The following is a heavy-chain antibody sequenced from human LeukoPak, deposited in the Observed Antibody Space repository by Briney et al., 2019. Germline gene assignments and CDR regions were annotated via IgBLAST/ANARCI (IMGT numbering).Heavy chain of an antibody. D-gene: IGHD5-18*01. CDR2: ISGGSSYI. Sequence: PGGSLRLSCAASGFTFSDYSMNWVRQAPGKGLEWVSFISGGSSYIYYADSLKGRFTISRDNAKNSLYLQMNSLRAEDTAVYYCARVYSYGCDYWGQGTLVTVSS. J-gene: IGHJ4*02. CDR3: ARVYSYGCDY. V-gene: IGHV3-21*01. CDR1: GFTFSDYS.